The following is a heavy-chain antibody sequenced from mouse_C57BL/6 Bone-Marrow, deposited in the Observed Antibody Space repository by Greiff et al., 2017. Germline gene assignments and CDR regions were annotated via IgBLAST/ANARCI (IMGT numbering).Heavy chain of an antibody. D-gene: IGHD1-1*01. CDR3: ARMGYGSRYGGY. J-gene: IGHJ2*01. CDR2: IDPSDSYT. CDR1: GYTFTSYW. V-gene: IGHV1-69*01. Sequence: QVQLKQPGAELVMPGASVKLSCKASGYTFTSYWMHWVKQRPGQGLEWIGEIDPSDSYTNYNQKFKGKSTLTVDKSSSTAYMQLSSLASEDSAVYYCARMGYGSRYGGYWGEGTTLTGSS.